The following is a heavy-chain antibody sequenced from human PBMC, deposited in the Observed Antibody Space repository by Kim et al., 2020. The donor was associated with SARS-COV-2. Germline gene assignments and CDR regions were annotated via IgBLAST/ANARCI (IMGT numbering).Heavy chain of an antibody. D-gene: IGHD2-15*01. Sequence: GGSLRLSCAASGFSVRTHDMNWVRQAPGKGLEWISDHISDVSGDRNSIYYAHSVKGRFTVSRDNAQNSLFLQMNNLRGDDTAVYYCVRNTARCGSGICYFDLWGQGTLVTVSS. CDR1: GFSVRTHD. CDR3: VRNTARCGSGICYFDL. J-gene: IGHJ4*02. V-gene: IGHV3-48*04. CDR2: HISDVSGDRNSI.